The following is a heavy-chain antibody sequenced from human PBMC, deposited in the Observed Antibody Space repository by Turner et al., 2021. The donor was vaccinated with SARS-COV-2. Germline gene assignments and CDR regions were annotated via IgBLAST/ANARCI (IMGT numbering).Heavy chain of an antibody. CDR1: AVSITSNSHY. CDR3: VTSVRRSGYFQR. Sequence: QLLVQVSGPALVKPSDTLSLPCTVSAVSITSNSHYWGWVRQSPGKGLEWICTTYYPGGSYYNPSLRGRVTISVDPSQNQFSLILRSVTAADTAVYYCVTSVRRSGYFQRWGQGSLVSVSS. V-gene: IGHV4-39*01. CDR2: TYYPGGS. J-gene: IGHJ1*01.